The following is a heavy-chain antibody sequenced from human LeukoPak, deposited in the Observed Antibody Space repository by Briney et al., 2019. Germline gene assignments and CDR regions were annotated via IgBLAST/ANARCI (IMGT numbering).Heavy chain of an antibody. V-gene: IGHV3-21*01. CDR1: GFTFSSYS. CDR3: ARAIAAAATEAFDI. D-gene: IGHD6-13*01. Sequence: RGSLRLSCAASGFTFSSYSMNWVRQAPGKGLEWVSSISSSSSYIYYADSVKGRFTISRDNAKNSLYLQMNSLRAEDTAVYYCARAIAAAATEAFDIWGQGTMVTVPS. J-gene: IGHJ3*02. CDR2: ISSSSSYI.